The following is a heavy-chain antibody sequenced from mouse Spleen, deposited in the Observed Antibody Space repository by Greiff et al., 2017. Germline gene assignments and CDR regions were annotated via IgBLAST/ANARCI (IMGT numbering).Heavy chain of an antibody. CDR3: ARGYGNYGAWFAY. CDR2: IDPSDSYT. CDR1: GYTFTSYW. J-gene: IGHJ3*01. D-gene: IGHD2-10*02. V-gene: IGHV1-50*01. Sequence: VQLQQPGAELVKPGASVKLSCKASGYTFTSYWMQWVKQRPGQGLEWIGEIDPSDSYTNYNQKFKGKATLTVDTSSSTAYMQLSSLTSEDSAVYYCARGYGNYGAWFAYWGQGTLVTVSA.